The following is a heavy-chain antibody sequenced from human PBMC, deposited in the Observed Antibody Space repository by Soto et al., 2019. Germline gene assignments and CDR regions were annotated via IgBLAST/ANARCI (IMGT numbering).Heavy chain of an antibody. J-gene: IGHJ4*02. Sequence: GGSLRLSCAASGFTFSSYEMNWVRQAPGKGLEWVSYISSSGSTIYYADSVKGRFTISRDNAKNSLYLQMNSLRAEDTAVYYCARTPNDYGDYYFDYWGQGTLVT. V-gene: IGHV3-48*03. CDR1: GFTFSSYE. CDR3: ARTPNDYGDYYFDY. CDR2: ISSSGSTI. D-gene: IGHD4-17*01.